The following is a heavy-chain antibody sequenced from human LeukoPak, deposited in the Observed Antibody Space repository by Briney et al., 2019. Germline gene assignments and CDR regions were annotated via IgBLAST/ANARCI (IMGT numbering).Heavy chain of an antibody. V-gene: IGHV3-23*01. J-gene: IGHJ5*02. CDR2: ISSSGGNT. D-gene: IGHD3-10*01. CDR1: GFTVSSNY. CDR3: AKAGAYGSGSYYSWFDT. Sequence: PGGSLRLSCAASGFTVSSNYMSWVLQAPGKGLEWVSTISSSGGNTYYADSVKGRFTISRDNSTNTLYLQMNSLRAEDTAVYYCAKAGAYGSGSYYSWFDTWGQGTLITVSS.